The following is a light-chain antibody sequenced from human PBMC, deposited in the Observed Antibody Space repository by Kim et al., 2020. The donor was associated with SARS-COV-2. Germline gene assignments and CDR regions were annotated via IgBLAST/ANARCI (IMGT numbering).Light chain of an antibody. Sequence: QSASVSGSPGQSITISCTGTSSDVGGYNYVSWYQQYPDKAPKLMIYDVSKRPSGVSNRFSGSKSGNTASLTISGLQAEDEADYYCSSYTSSSRVFGGGTQLTVL. CDR1: SSDVGGYNY. J-gene: IGLJ3*02. CDR2: DVS. V-gene: IGLV2-14*01. CDR3: SSYTSSSRV.